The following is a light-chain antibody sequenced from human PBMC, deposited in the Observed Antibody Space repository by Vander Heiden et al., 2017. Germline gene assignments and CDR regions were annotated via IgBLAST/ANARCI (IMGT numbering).Light chain of an antibody. J-gene: IGKJ4*01. CDR2: KVS. CDR3: MQGKHWPLT. Sequence: DVVMTQSPLSLPVTLGQPASISCRSSQSLVYSDGNTYLNWFQQRPGQSPRRLIYKVSNQDSKDSNYSISGSGTDFTLKISRVEAEDVGVYYCMQGKHWPLTFGGGTKVEIK. V-gene: IGKV2-30*01. CDR1: QSLVYSDGNTY.